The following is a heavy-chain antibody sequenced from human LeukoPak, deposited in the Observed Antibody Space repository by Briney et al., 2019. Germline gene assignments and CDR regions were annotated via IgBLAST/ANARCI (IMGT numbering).Heavy chain of an antibody. Sequence: SETLSLTCAVYGGSFSGYYWSWIRQPPGKGLEWIGEINHSGSTNYNPSLKSRVTISVDTSKNQFSLKLSSVTAADTAVYYCARGITAYYCYYGMDVWGQGTTVTVSS. CDR2: INHSGST. V-gene: IGHV4-34*01. CDR3: ARGITAYYCYYGMDV. J-gene: IGHJ6*02. CDR1: GGSFSGYY.